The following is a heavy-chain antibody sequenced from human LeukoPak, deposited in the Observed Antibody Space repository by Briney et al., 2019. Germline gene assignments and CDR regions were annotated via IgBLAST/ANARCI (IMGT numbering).Heavy chain of an antibody. J-gene: IGHJ3*02. V-gene: IGHV3-30*02. CDR3: ARNLREGGYEDRAAFDI. CDR1: GFTFSSYG. CDR2: IRYDGSNK. D-gene: IGHD5-12*01. Sequence: GGSLRLSCAASGFTFSSYGMHWVRQAPGKGLEWVAFIRYDGSNKYYADSVKGRFTISRDNSKNTLYLQMNSLRAEDTAVYYCARNLREGGYEDRAAFDIWGQGTMVTVSS.